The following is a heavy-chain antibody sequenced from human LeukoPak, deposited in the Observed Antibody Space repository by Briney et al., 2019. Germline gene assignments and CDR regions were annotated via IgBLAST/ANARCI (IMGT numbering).Heavy chain of an antibody. CDR3: ARYDYCSGGSCYFPYYYYGMDV. CDR1: GYTFTSYG. V-gene: IGHV1-18*01. Sequence: ASVKVSCKASGYTFTSYGISWVRQAPGQGLEWMGWISAYNGNTNYAQKLQGRVTMTTDTSTSTAYMELRSLRSDDTAVYYCARYDYCSGGSCYFPYYYYGMDVWGQGTTVTVSS. CDR2: ISAYNGNT. D-gene: IGHD2-15*01. J-gene: IGHJ6*02.